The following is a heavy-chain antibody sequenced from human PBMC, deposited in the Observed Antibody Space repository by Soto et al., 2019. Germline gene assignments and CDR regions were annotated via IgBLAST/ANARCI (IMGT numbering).Heavy chain of an antibody. CDR1: GFTFSSYG. D-gene: IGHD5-12*01. J-gene: IGHJ4*02. Sequence: GGSLRLSCAASGFTFSSYGMHWVRQAPGKGLEWVAVIWYDGSNKYYADSVKGRFTISRDNSKNTLYLQMNSLRAEDTAVYYFAREVLRGYSGYDFGPLDYWGQGTLVTVSS. CDR2: IWYDGSNK. V-gene: IGHV3-33*01. CDR3: AREVLRGYSGYDFGPLDY.